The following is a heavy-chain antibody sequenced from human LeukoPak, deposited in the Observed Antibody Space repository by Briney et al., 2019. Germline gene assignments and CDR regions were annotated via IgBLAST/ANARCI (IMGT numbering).Heavy chain of an antibody. CDR2: ISYDGSNK. V-gene: IGHV3-30-3*01. D-gene: IGHD3-16*01. J-gene: IGHJ1*01. CDR1: GFTFSSYA. Sequence: GGSLRLSCAASGFTFSSYAMHWVRQAPGKGLEWVAVISYDGSNKYCADSVKGRFTISRDNSKNTLYLQMNSLRAEDTAVYYCARAADVWGMRLLPVGYFQHWGQGTLVTVSS. CDR3: ARAADVWGMRLLPVGYFQH.